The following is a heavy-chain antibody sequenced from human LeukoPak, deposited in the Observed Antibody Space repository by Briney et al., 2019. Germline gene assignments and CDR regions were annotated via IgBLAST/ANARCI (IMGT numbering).Heavy chain of an antibody. CDR2: IYYSGST. D-gene: IGHD4-17*01. CDR1: GGSISSYY. J-gene: IGHJ4*02. Sequence: PSETLSLTCTVSGGSISSYYWSWIRQPPGKGLEWIGYIYYSGSTNYNPSLKSRDTISVDTSKNQFSLKLSSVTAADTAVYYCARDRYGDYFDYWGQGTLVTVSS. V-gene: IGHV4-59*01. CDR3: ARDRYGDYFDY.